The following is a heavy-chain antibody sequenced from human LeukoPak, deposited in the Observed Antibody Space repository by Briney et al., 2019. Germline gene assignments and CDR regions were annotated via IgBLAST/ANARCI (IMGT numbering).Heavy chain of an antibody. CDR3: AKEGFYCSGGSCYSFYYYYMDV. CDR1: GFTVSSNY. V-gene: IGHV3-23*01. Sequence: GGSLRLSCAASGFTVSSNYMSWVRQAPGKGLEWVSAISGSGGSTYYADSVKGRFTISRDNSKNTLYLQMNSLRAEDTAVYYCAKEGFYCSGGSCYSFYYYYMDVWGEGTTVTVSS. D-gene: IGHD2-15*01. J-gene: IGHJ6*03. CDR2: ISGSGGST.